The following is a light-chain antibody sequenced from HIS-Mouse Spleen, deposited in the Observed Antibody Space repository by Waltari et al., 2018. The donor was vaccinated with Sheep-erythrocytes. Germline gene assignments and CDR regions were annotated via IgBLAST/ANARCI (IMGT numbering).Light chain of an antibody. V-gene: IGKV2-28*01. Sequence: DIVMTQSPLSLPVTPGEPASISCRSSQSLLHSNVYNYLDCYLQKPGQSPQLLIYLGSNRASGVPDRFSGSGSGTDFTLKISRVEAEDVGVYYCMQALQTPLTFGQGTKLEIK. CDR1: QSLLHSNVYNY. CDR2: LGS. CDR3: MQALQTPLT. J-gene: IGKJ2*01.